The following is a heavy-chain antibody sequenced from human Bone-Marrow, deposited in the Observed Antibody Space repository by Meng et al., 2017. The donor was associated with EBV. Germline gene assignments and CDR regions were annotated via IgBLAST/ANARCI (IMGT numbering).Heavy chain of an antibody. D-gene: IGHD3-10*01. Sequence: VQLVAFGVVVVQPGRSLRLSCAASGFTFSLYGMSWVRQAPGKGLEWVAVISYDGSKEYYADSVKGRSTISRDNSKNTLFLQLNSLRVEDTAVYYCAKPFTIIRGLYDAFDMWGQGTVVTVSS. CDR3: AKPFTIIRGLYDAFDM. CDR1: GFTFSLYG. J-gene: IGHJ3*02. CDR2: ISYDGSKE. V-gene: IGHV3-30*18.